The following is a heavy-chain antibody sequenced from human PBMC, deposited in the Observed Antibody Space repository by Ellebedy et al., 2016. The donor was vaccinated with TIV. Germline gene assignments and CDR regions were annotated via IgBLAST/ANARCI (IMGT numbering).Heavy chain of an antibody. D-gene: IGHD1-26*01. CDR1: GYTLTELS. CDR3: TTELSGSYSTFDY. Sequence: ASVKVSXKDSGYTLTELSMHWVRQAPGKGVEWMGGFDPEDGETIYAQKFQGRVTMTEDTSTNTAYMELSSLRSEDTAVYYCTTELSGSYSTFDYWGQGTLVTVSS. J-gene: IGHJ4*02. CDR2: FDPEDGET. V-gene: IGHV1-24*01.